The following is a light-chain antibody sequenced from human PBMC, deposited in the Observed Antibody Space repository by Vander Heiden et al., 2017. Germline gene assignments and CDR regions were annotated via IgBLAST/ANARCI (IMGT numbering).Light chain of an antibody. CDR1: NIGSKG. CDR2: DDS. Sequence: SYVLTQPPSVAVATGQTARITCGGNNIGSKGVHWYQQKPGQAPVLVVYDDSDRPSGIPERFSGSNSGNTATLTISRVEAGDEADYYCQVWDSSSDHVVFGGGTKLTVL. V-gene: IGLV3-21*02. J-gene: IGLJ2*01. CDR3: QVWDSSSDHVV.